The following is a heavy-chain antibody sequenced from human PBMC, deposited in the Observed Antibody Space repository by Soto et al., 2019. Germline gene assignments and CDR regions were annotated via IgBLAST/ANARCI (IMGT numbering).Heavy chain of an antibody. Sequence: SETLSLTCAVYGGSFSGYYWSWIRQPPGKGLEWIGEINHSGSTNYNPSLKSRVTISVDTSKNQFSLKLSSVTAADTAVYYCARVSRIMITFGGIYYFDYWGQGTLITVSS. CDR1: GGSFSGYY. J-gene: IGHJ4*02. CDR3: ARVSRIMITFGGIYYFDY. V-gene: IGHV4-34*01. CDR2: INHSGST. D-gene: IGHD3-16*01.